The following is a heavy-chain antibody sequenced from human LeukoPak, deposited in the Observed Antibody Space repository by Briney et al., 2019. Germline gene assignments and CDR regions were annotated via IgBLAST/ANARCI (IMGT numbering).Heavy chain of an antibody. D-gene: IGHD6-13*01. J-gene: IGHJ5*02. V-gene: IGHV3-33*01. CDR2: ISYDRSNK. Sequence: GGSLRLSCAASGFTFSSYGMHWVRQAPGKGLEWLAVISYDRSNKFYADSVKGRFTISTDNSKTTLYLQMNSLRAEDTAVYYCAREYSAGWFDPWGQGTLVTVSS. CDR1: GFTFSSYG. CDR3: AREYSAGWFDP.